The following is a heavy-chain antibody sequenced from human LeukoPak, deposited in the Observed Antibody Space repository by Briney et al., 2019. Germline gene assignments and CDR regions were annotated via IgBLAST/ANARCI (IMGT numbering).Heavy chain of an antibody. D-gene: IGHD1-7*01. CDR1: GGSISSGSYY. J-gene: IGHJ4*02. V-gene: IGHV4-61*02. CDR3: ARDKGNYDYFDY. CDR2: IYTSGST. Sequence: SQTLSLTCTVSGGSISSGSYYWSWIRQPAGKGLEWIGCIYTSGSTNYNPSLKSRVTISVNTSKNQFSLKLSSVTAADMAVYYCARDKGNYDYFDYWGQGTLVTVSS.